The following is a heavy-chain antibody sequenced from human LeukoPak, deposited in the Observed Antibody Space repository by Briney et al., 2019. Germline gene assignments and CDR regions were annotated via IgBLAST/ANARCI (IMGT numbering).Heavy chain of an antibody. V-gene: IGHV1-8*01. Sequence: RASLKVSCKASGYTFTSYDINWVRQATGQGLEWMGWMNPNSGNTGYAQKFQGRVTMTRNTSISTAYMEVRSLRSDDTAVYYCARGGGRIAARFKFGYWGQGTLVTVSS. D-gene: IGHD6-6*01. CDR2: MNPNSGNT. J-gene: IGHJ4*02. CDR1: GYTFTSYD. CDR3: ARGGGRIAARFKFGY.